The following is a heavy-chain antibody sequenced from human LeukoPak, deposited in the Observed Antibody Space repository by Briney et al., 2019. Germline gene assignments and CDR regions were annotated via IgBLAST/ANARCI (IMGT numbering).Heavy chain of an antibody. Sequence: GSLRLSCAASGFTFSSYGMHWVRQAPGKGLEWVAVISYDGSNKYYADSVKGRFTISRDNSKNTLYLQMNSLRAEDTAVYYCARGYSYGFPFDYWGQGTLVTVSS. CDR3: ARGYSYGFPFDY. CDR1: GFTFSSYG. V-gene: IGHV3-30*03. D-gene: IGHD5-18*01. J-gene: IGHJ4*02. CDR2: ISYDGSNK.